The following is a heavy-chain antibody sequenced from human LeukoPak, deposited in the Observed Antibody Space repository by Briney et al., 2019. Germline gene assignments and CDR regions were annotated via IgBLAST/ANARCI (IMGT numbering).Heavy chain of an antibody. CDR2: MNPASGNT. D-gene: IGHD3-22*01. CDR1: GYTFTNYD. CDR3: AREAGSSGYYHFDY. J-gene: IGHJ4*02. V-gene: IGHV1-8*01. Sequence: ASVKVSCKASGYTFTNYDINWVRQAPGQGLEWMGWMNPASGNTGYAQKFQGRVTMTRDTSTSTVYMELSSLRSEDTAVYYCAREAGSSGYYHFDYWGQGTLVTVSS.